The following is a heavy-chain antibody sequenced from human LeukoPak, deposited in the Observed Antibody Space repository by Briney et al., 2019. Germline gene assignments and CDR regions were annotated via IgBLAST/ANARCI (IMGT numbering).Heavy chain of an antibody. CDR1: AFTFSSYW. CDR2: INSDGSST. D-gene: IGHD2-15*01. Sequence: GGSLRLSCAASAFTFSSYWMHWVRPAPGEGLVWVSRINSDGSSTSYADSVKGRFTISRDNAKNTLYLQMNSLRAEDRAVYYCARGWWYYYYGMDVWGQGTTVTVSS. CDR3: ARGWWYYYYGMDV. V-gene: IGHV3-74*01. J-gene: IGHJ6*02.